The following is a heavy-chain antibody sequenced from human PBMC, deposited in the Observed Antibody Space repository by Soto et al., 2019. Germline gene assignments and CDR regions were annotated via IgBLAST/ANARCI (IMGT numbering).Heavy chain of an antibody. D-gene: IGHD2-15*01. CDR1: GFTFSSYS. CDR3: AKGPYCGGGSCYSDWYFDL. Sequence: PGGSLRLSCAASGFTFSSYSMNWVRQAPGKGLEWVSSISSSSSYIYYADSVKGRFTISRDNAKNTLNVQMNSLRAEDTAVYYCAKGPYCGGGSCYSDWYFDLWGRGTLVTVPS. J-gene: IGHJ2*01. CDR2: ISSSSSYI. V-gene: IGHV3-21*04.